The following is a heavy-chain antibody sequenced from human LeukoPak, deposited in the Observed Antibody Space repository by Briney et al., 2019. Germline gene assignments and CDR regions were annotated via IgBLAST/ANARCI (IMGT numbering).Heavy chain of an antibody. Sequence: GGSLRLSCAASVFTFNTYAMNWVRQAPGKGVEWVSGISGSGGSTNYADSVKGRFTISRDNSNNTLYLQMNSLRAEDTAVYYCAKDPFRLRFGDFYYFDYWGQGTLVTVSS. CDR1: VFTFNTYA. CDR3: AKDPFRLRFGDFYYFDY. V-gene: IGHV3-23*01. J-gene: IGHJ4*02. CDR2: ISGSGGST. D-gene: IGHD3-10*01.